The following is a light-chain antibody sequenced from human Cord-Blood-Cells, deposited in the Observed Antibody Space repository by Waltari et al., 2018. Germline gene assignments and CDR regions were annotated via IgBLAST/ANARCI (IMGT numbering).Light chain of an antibody. J-gene: IGLJ1*01. Sequence: SITISCTGTSSDVGGYNYVSWYQQHPGKAPKLMIYDVSNRPSGVSNRFSGSKSGNTASLTISGLQAEDEADYYCSSYTSSSTRKVFGTGTKVTVL. CDR3: SSYTSSSTRKV. CDR2: DVS. V-gene: IGLV2-14*04. CDR1: SSDVGGYNY.